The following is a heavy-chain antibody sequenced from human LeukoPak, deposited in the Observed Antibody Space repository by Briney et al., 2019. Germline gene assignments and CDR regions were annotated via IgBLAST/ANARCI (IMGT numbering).Heavy chain of an antibody. CDR1: GYSISSGYY. CDR2: IYHSEFT. V-gene: IGHV4-38-2*02. D-gene: IGHD1-26*01. CDR3: ARLWSVGASPYYFEY. J-gene: IGHJ4*02. Sequence: PSETLSLTCSVSGYSISSGYYWGWFRQPPGKRLEWIGSIYHSEFTYNNPSLKSRVTMSVDTSKNQFSLKLSSVTAADTAVYFCARLWSVGASPYYFEYWGQGTLATVSS.